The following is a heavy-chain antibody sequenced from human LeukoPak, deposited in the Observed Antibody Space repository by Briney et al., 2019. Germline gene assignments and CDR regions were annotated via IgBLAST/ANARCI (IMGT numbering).Heavy chain of an antibody. J-gene: IGHJ4*02. D-gene: IGHD2-2*01. CDR2: INHSGST. CDR3: AREYCSSPSCPFDY. Sequence: SETLSLTCAVYGGSFSGYYWSWIRQPPGKGLEWIGEINHSGSTNYNPSLKSRVTISIDTSKNQFSLKLSSVTAADTAVYYCAREYCSSPSCPFDYWGQGTLVTVSS. CDR1: GGSFSGYY. V-gene: IGHV4-34*01.